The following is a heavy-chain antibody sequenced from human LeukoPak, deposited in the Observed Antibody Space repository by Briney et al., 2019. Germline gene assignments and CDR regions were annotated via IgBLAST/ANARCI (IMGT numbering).Heavy chain of an antibody. D-gene: IGHD3-16*02. CDR3: ARSRDYVWGSYRLDAFDI. V-gene: IGHV4-59*01. Sequence: SETLSLTCTVSGGSISSYYWSWIRQPPGKGLEWIGYIYYSGSTNYNPSLKSRVTISVDTSKNQFSLKLSSVTAADTAVYYCARSRDYVWGSYRLDAFDIWGQGTMVTVSP. J-gene: IGHJ3*02. CDR2: IYYSGST. CDR1: GGSISSYY.